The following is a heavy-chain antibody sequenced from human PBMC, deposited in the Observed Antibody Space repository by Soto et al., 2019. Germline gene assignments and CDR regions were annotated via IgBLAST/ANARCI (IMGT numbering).Heavy chain of an antibody. V-gene: IGHV3-73*02. D-gene: IGHD6-19*01. CDR1: GFTFSGSA. Sequence: EVQLVESGGGLVQPGGSLKLSCAASGFTFSGSAMHWVRQASGKGLEWVGRIRSKANSYATAYAASVKGRFTISRDDSKNTAYLQMNSLKTDVTAVHYPPNDVTSGWNYYYRMDVWGQGTTVTVSS. CDR2: IRSKANSYAT. J-gene: IGHJ6*02. CDR3: PNDVTSGWNYYYRMDV.